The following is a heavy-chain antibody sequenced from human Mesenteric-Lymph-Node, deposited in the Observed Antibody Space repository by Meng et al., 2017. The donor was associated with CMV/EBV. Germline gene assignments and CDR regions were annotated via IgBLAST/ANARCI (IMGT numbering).Heavy chain of an antibody. D-gene: IGHD5-18*01. V-gene: IGHV4-30-2*01. Sequence: CAVSGCSVSSGDYSWSWVRQPPGKGLEWIGYIYHSGSANYNPSLKSRVTISVDRSKNQFSLKLSSVTAADTAVYYCAGSGYSYEFDYWGRGTLVTVSS. CDR3: AGSGYSYEFDY. CDR2: IYHSGSA. J-gene: IGHJ4*02. CDR1: GCSVSSGDYS.